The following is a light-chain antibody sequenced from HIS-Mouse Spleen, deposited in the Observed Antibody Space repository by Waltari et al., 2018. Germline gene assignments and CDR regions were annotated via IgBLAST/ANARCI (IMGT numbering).Light chain of an antibody. CDR2: DDS. J-gene: IGLJ2*01. CDR1: ALPTKY. Sequence: SYELTQPPSVSVSPGQTARITCSGEALPTKYADWYQQKSGQAPGLVIYDDSKRPSGIPERFSGSSSGTMATLTISGAQVEDEADYYCYSTDSSGNHRVFGGGTKLTVL. V-gene: IGLV3-10*01. CDR3: YSTDSSGNHRV.